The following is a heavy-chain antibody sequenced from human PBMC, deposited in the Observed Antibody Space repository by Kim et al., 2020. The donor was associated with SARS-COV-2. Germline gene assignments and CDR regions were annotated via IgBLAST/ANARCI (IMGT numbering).Heavy chain of an antibody. CDR2: ISYDGSNK. J-gene: IGHJ1*01. Sequence: GGSLRLSCAASGFTFSSYGMHWVLQAPGKGLEWVAVISYDGSNKYYADSVKGRFTISRDNSKNTLYLQMNSLRAEDTAVYYCARDAGNWNVVAEYFQHWGQGTLVTVSS. CDR3: ARDAGNWNVVAEYFQH. V-gene: IGHV3-33*05. CDR1: GFTFSSYG. D-gene: IGHD1-20*01.